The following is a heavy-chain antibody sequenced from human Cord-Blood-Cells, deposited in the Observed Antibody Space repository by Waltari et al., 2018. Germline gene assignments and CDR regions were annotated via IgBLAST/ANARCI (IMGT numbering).Heavy chain of an antibody. CDR1: GGSISSGDYY. V-gene: IGHV4-30-4*08. CDR3: ARWEYSSSPGIDY. CDR2: ICSGGST. Sequence: QVQLQESGPGLVKPSQTLSLTCTVSGGSISSGDYYWSWIRQPPGKGLEWVGYICSGGSTYDNPSHKRRVTISVDTSKNQFALKLSSVTAADTAVYYCARWEYSSSPGIDYWGQGTLVTVSS. D-gene: IGHD6-6*01. J-gene: IGHJ4*02.